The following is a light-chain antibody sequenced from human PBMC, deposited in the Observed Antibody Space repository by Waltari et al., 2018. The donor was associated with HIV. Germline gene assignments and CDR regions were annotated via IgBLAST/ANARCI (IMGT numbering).Light chain of an antibody. J-gene: IGLJ2*01. CDR2: SNN. Sequence: QSVLTQSPSASGPPGQRVTISCSGSISTIGGNTVSWYQHIPGTAPKLLIYSNNQRPSGVPDRFSGSKSGTSASLAISGLQSEDEADYYCAAWDANLNGRLFGGGTKLTVL. CDR1: ISTIGGNT. V-gene: IGLV1-44*01. CDR3: AAWDANLNGRL.